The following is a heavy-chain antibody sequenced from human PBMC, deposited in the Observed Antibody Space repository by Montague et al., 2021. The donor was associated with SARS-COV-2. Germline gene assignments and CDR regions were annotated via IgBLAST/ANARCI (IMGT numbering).Heavy chain of an antibody. J-gene: IGHJ5*02. V-gene: IGHV4-59*12. CDR1: IGSISSYY. Sequence: SETLSLTCTVSIGSISSYYWSRIRQPPGKGLEWIGNIYYSGSTNYNPSLKSRVTISVDTSKNQFSLKLSSVTAADTAVYYCARGLVGLLWFGKKYLGGNWFDPWGQGTLVTVSS. D-gene: IGHD3-10*01. CDR3: ARGLVGLLWFGKKYLGGNWFDP. CDR2: IYYSGST.